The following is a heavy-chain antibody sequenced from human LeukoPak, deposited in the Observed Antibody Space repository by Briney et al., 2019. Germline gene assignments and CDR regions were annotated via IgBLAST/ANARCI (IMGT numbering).Heavy chain of an antibody. CDR2: FDHEDGEI. V-gene: IGHV1-24*01. J-gene: IGHJ3*02. Sequence: ASVKVSCKVSGYTLTELSMHWVRQAPGKGLEWMGGFDHEDGEIMFAQKFKGRVTTTEDTSTDTAYMEVSSLRSEDTAIYYCATVMDDAFDMWGQGTMVTVSS. CDR3: ATVMDDAFDM. CDR1: GYTLTELS.